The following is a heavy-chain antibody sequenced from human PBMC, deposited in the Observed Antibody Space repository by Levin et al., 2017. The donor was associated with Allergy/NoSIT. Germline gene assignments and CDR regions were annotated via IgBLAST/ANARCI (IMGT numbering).Heavy chain of an antibody. V-gene: IGHV4-59*01. D-gene: IGHD3-16*01. CDR2: INYSGST. Sequence: SQTLSLTCTVSGSTTRLFYWNWIRQTPGKGLEWIGYINYSGSTKNNPSLKSRVTISLDTSKSQFSLLLTSVTAADTAVYYCARDTGGWWFDPWGQGTLVTVSS. CDR3: ARDTGGWWFDP. CDR1: GSTTRLFY. J-gene: IGHJ5*02.